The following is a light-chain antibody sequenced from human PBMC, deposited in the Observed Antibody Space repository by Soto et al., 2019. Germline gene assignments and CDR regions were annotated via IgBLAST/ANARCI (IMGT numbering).Light chain of an antibody. CDR3: HQYNNWPLT. J-gene: IGKJ4*01. CDR2: GAS. CDR1: QTVNNN. V-gene: IGKV3-15*01. Sequence: EIVMTQSPATLSVSPEERATLSCRASQTVNNNLAWYQQKPGQAPRLLIYGASARATGIPARFSGSGSGTEFTLTISSLQSEDFAVYYCHQYNNWPLTFGGGTKVEIK.